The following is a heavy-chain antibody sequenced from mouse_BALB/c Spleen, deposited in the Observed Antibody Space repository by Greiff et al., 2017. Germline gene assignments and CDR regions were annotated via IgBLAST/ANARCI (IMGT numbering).Heavy chain of an antibody. V-gene: IGHV5-6-5*01. CDR1: GFTFSSYA. J-gene: IGHJ4*01. CDR2: ISSGGST. Sequence: EVKLQESGGGLVKPGGSLKLSCAASGFTFSSYAMSWVRQTPEKRLEWVASISSGGSTYYPDSVKGRFTISRDNARNILYLQMSSLRSEDTAMYYCAKIYYDYDTGAMDYWGQGTSVTVSS. CDR3: AKIYYDYDTGAMDY. D-gene: IGHD2-4*01.